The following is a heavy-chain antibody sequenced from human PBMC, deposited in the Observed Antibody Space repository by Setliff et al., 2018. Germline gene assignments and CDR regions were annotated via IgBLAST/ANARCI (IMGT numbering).Heavy chain of an antibody. J-gene: IGHJ4*02. CDR3: AIIDDAIMDLDY. Sequence: GESLKISCQGSGYTFTNYWIGWVRQMPGKGLEWMGLIYPGDSDTRYSPSFQGQVTISADRSISTAYLQWRSLKASDTAIYLCAIIDDAIMDLDYWGQGTLVTVSS. V-gene: IGHV5-51*01. CDR2: IYPGDSDT. D-gene: IGHD3-16*01. CDR1: GYTFTNYW.